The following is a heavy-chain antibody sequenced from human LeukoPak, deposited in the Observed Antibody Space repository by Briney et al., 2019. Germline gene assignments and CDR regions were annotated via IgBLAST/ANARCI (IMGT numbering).Heavy chain of an antibody. Sequence: SETLSLTCSVSGGSINSNSHNWDWIRQAPGMGLEWIGNIYYSGTTSYNPSLKSRVTISVDTSKNQFSLRLSSVTAADTAVYYCARRGDILTDYAFDYWGQGTLVTVSS. CDR1: GGSINSNSHN. CDR3: ARRGDILTDYAFDY. J-gene: IGHJ4*02. D-gene: IGHD3-9*01. CDR2: IYYSGTT. V-gene: IGHV4-39*01.